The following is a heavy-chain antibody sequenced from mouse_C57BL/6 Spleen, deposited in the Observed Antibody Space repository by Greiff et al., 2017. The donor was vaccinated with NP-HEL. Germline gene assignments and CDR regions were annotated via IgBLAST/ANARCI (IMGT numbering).Heavy chain of an antibody. CDR3: ARGDPYHYAMDY. CDR2: IYPGSGST. J-gene: IGHJ4*01. Sequence: QVQLQQPGAELVKPGASVKMSCKASGYTFPSYWITWVKQRPGQGLEWIGDIYPGSGSTNYNEKFKSKATLTVDTSSSTAYMQLSSLTSEDSAVDYCARGDPYHYAMDYWGQGTSVTVSS. CDR1: GYTFPSYW. V-gene: IGHV1-55*01. D-gene: IGHD5-1*01.